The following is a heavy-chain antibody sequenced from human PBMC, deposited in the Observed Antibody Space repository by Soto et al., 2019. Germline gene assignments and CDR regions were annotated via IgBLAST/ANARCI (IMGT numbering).Heavy chain of an antibody. CDR2: INHSGST. Sequence: PSETLSLTCAVYGGSFSGYYWSWIRQPPGKGLEWIGEINHSGSTNYNPSLKSRVTISVDTSKNQFSLKLSSVTAADTAVYYCARGRDYGASSYYYYYGMDVWGQGTTVTVSS. CDR3: ARGRDYGASSYYYYYGMDV. CDR1: GGSFSGYY. J-gene: IGHJ6*02. D-gene: IGHD4-17*01. V-gene: IGHV4-34*01.